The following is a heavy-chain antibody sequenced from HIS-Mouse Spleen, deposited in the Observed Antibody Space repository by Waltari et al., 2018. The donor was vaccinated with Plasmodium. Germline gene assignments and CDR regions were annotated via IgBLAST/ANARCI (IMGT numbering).Heavy chain of an antibody. CDR3: ARDRITGTSYFDY. CDR2: IDYSGST. J-gene: IGHJ4*02. Sequence: QLQLQESGPGLVKPSETLSLTCTVSGGSISSSSYYWGWIRQPPGKGLEWIGSIDYSGSTHYNPSLKRRVTISVDTSKNQFSLKLSSVTAADTAVYYCARDRITGTSYFDYWGQGTLVTVSS. CDR1: GGSISSSSYY. D-gene: IGHD1-7*01. V-gene: IGHV4-39*07.